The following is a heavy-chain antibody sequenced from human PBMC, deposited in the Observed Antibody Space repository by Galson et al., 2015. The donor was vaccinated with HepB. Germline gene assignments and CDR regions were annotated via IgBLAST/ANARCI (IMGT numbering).Heavy chain of an antibody. CDR3: ARGPLVVTDYGMDV. CDR1: GYTFTSYA. D-gene: IGHD4-23*01. V-gene: IGHV7-4-1*02. J-gene: IGHJ6*02. Sequence: SVKVSCKASGYTFTSYAMNWVRQAPGQGLEWMGWINTNTGNPTYAQGFTGRFVFSLDTSVSTAYLQISSLKAEDTAVYYCARGPLVVTDYGMDVWGQGTTVTVSS. CDR2: INTNTGNP.